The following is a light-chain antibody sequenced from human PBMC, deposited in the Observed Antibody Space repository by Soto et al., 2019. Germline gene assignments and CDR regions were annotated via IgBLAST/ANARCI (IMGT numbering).Light chain of an antibody. CDR3: FSYAGNYIYV. Sequence: QSVLTQPRSVSGPPGQSVTISCTGTSSDVGAYNADSWYQQNPGKAPKFMIYDVTKRPSGVPDRFSGSKSGNTASLTISGRQAEDEADYYCFSYAGNYIYVFGTGTKVTVL. CDR1: SSDVGAYNA. CDR2: DVT. J-gene: IGLJ1*01. V-gene: IGLV2-11*01.